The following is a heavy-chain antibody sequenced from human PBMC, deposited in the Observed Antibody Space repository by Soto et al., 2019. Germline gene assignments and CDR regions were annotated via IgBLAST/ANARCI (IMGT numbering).Heavy chain of an antibody. D-gene: IGHD3-10*01. CDR1: GGSISSYY. V-gene: IGHV4-59*01. Sequence: SETLSLTCTVSGGSISSYYWSWIRQPPGKGLELIGYVYYSGSTNYNPSLRSRVNISVDTSKNQLSLKMSSVTAAGTAVYYCARDPGSWYFDSWGQGILVTVSS. J-gene: IGHJ4*02. CDR2: VYYSGST. CDR3: ARDPGSWYFDS.